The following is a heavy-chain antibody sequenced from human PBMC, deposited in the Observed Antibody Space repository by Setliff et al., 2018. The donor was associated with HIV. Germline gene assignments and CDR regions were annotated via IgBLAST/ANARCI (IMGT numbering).Heavy chain of an antibody. CDR1: SGSVSGYY. Sequence: SETLSLTCSVSSGSVSGYYWGWIRQPPGKKLEWIGYIHSSGSTIYSASLKSRVSISVDASKNQVSLRLSSVTAADTAVYHCSRGSYYMDVWGKGTTVTVSS. CDR3: SRGSYYMDV. CDR2: IHSSGST. V-gene: IGHV4-59*08. J-gene: IGHJ6*03. D-gene: IGHD3-16*01.